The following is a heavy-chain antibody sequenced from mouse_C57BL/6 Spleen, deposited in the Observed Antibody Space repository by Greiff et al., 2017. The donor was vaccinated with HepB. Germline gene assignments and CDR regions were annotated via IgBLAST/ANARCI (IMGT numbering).Heavy chain of an antibody. CDR3: ARDYEAAWFAY. CDR2: INPNNGGT. Sequence: EVQLQQSGPELVKPGASVKIPCKASGYTFTDYNMDWVKQSHGKSLEWIGDINPNNGGTIYNQKFKGKATLTVDKSSSTAYMELRSLTSEDTAVYYCARDYEAAWFAYWGQGTLVTVSA. CDR1: GYTFTDYN. D-gene: IGHD2-4*01. V-gene: IGHV1-18*01. J-gene: IGHJ3*01.